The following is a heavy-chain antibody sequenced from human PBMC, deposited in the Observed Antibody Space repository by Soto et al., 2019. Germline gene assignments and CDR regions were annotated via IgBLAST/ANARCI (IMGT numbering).Heavy chain of an antibody. CDR1: GFVFGTYP. CDR2: ISATGDNT. CDR3: AKRSGSWYFFDH. Sequence: EVQLLKSGGGLVQPGGSLRLSCTTSGFVFGTYPMAWVRQAPGKGLEWVSSISATGDNTYYADSVKGRCTISRDNSKQTVFLQMNSLGAEDSGTYYCAKRSGSWYFFDHWGQGTLVAVSS. D-gene: IGHD6-13*01. V-gene: IGHV3-23*01. J-gene: IGHJ4*02.